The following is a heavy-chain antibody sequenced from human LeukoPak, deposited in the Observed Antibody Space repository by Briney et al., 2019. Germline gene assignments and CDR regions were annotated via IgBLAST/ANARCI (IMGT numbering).Heavy chain of an antibody. Sequence: ASVKVSCKASGYTFSGYYMHWVRQAPGQGLEWMGWINPNSGCTNYAQKFQGRVDMTRDTSISTDYMELRRLRSDDTAVYYCERGYPLSTTGDGTFFQHWGQGTLVTVSS. D-gene: IGHD6-13*01. V-gene: IGHV1-2*02. CDR2: INPNSGCT. J-gene: IGHJ1*01. CDR3: ERGYPLSTTGDGTFFQH. CDR1: GYTFSGYY.